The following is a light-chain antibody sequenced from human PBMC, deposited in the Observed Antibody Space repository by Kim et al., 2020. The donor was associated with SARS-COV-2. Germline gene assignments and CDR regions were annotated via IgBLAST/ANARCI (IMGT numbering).Light chain of an antibody. Sequence: EVVLTQSPATLSLSPGERATLSCRASQSVNNYLAWYQQKPGQAPRLLLYDVSNRATGIPARFSGSGSGTDFTLTISSLEPEDFAVYYCQHRKTWPLTFGGGTKVDIK. CDR3: QHRKTWPLT. CDR1: QSVNNY. J-gene: IGKJ4*01. V-gene: IGKV3-11*01. CDR2: DVS.